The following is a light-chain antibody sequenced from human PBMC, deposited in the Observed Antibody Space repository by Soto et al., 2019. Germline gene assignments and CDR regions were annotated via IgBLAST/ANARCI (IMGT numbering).Light chain of an antibody. CDR1: QDISKN. CDR3: QQTKGFPLT. Sequence: DIQMTQSPSSLSASVGARVTITCRASQDISKNLARYQQIPGKAPKLLIFAASTLQSGVPSRFSASGSGTYFILTVGGLQPEDAATYYCQQTKGFPLTFGGGTKVEIK. V-gene: IGKV1-12*01. J-gene: IGKJ4*01. CDR2: AAS.